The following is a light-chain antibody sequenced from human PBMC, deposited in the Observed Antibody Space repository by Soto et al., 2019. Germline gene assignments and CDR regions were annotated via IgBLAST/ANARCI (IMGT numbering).Light chain of an antibody. CDR1: QSVPSNA. Sequence: EVVLTQSPATLSLSPGERATLSCRASQSVPSNALAWYQLKPGQAPRLLIYGASSRATGIPDRFSGSGSGTDFTLTSSSLEPEDFAVYYCQQSNNWPPEITFGQGTRL. V-gene: IGKV3D-20*02. CDR3: QQSNNWPPEIT. J-gene: IGKJ5*01. CDR2: GAS.